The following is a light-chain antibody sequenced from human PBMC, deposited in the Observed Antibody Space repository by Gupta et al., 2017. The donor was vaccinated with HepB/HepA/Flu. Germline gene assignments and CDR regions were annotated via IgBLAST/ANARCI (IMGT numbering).Light chain of an antibody. CDR2: SAF. J-gene: IGKJ4*01. CDR3: RQTYSTPPT. V-gene: IGKV1-39*01. Sequence: IHMTKPPSSLSASVGDRVIITCLEGQTISNHLSWYQQKPGKAPKLLIYSAFNLHSGVPSRFSGSGSGTDFTLTISSLQPEDFAAYSCRQTYSTPPTFGGGTRVEI. CDR1: QTISNH.